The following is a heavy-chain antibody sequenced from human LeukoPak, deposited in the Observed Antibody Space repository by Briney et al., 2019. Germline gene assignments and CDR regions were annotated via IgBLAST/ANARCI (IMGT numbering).Heavy chain of an antibody. CDR3: ARGLLADRGKRNWFDP. V-gene: IGHV1-18*01. D-gene: IGHD6-19*01. J-gene: IGHJ5*02. CDR1: GYTFTSYG. Sequence: ALVKVSCKASGYTFTSYGISWVRQAPGQGLEWMGWISAYNGNTNYAQKLQGRVTMTTDTSTSTAYMELRSLRSDDTAVYYCARGLLADRGKRNWFDPWGQGTLVIVSS. CDR2: ISAYNGNT.